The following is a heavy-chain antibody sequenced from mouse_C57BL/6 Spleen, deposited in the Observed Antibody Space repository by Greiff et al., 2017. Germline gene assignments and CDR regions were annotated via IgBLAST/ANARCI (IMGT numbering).Heavy chain of an antibody. Sequence: DVHLVESGGDLVKPGGSLKLSCAASGFTFSSYGMSWVRQTPDKRLEWVATISSGGSYTYYPDSVKGRFTISRDNAKKTLYLQMSSLKSEDTAMYYCARQYGNSHYYAMDYWGQGTSVTVSS. CDR2: ISSGGSYT. D-gene: IGHD2-10*02. CDR1: GFTFSSYG. V-gene: IGHV5-6*01. J-gene: IGHJ4*01. CDR3: ARQYGNSHYYAMDY.